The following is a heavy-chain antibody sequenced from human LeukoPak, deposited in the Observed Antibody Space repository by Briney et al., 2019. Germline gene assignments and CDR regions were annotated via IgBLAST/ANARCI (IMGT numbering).Heavy chain of an antibody. J-gene: IGHJ5*02. CDR3: ARGVVGATNRGWFDP. CDR1: GFTFSSYA. Sequence: PGGSLRLSCAASGFTFSSYAMHWVRQAPGKGLEWVAVISYDGSNKYYADSVKGRFTISRDNSKNTLYLQMNSLRAEDTAVYYCARGVVGATNRGWFDPWGQGTLVTVSS. V-gene: IGHV3-30*04. CDR2: ISYDGSNK. D-gene: IGHD1-26*01.